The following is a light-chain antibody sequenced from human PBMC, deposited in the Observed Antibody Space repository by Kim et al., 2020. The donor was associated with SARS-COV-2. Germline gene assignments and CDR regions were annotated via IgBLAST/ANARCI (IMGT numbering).Light chain of an antibody. CDR1: SSDVGGYNF. CDR3: CSYAGTSYV. V-gene: IGLV2-11*03. J-gene: IGLJ1*01. Sequence: PGQSVTISCTVTSSDVGGYNFVSWYQQHPGKAPKLMIYDVDKRPSGVPDRFSGSKSGNTASLTISGLQAEDEADYYCCSYAGTSYVFGTGTKVTVL. CDR2: DVD.